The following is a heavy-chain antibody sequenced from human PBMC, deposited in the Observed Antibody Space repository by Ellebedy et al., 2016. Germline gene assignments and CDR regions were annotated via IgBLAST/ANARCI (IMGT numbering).Heavy chain of an antibody. CDR3: ARGRGAAEFDY. D-gene: IGHD3-10*01. CDR2: MNPNSGNT. CDR1: GYTFTSYD. Sequence: ASVKVSXXASGYTFTSYDINWVRKATGQGLEWMGWMNPNSGNTGYAQKFQGRVTMTRNTSISTAYMELSSLRSEDTAVYYCARGRGAAEFDYWGQGTLVTVSS. V-gene: IGHV1-8*01. J-gene: IGHJ4*02.